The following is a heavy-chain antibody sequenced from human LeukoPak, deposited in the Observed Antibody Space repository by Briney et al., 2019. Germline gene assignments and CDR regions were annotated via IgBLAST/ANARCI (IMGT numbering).Heavy chain of an antibody. CDR3: ARGGVYSSGWYVDY. CDR2: ISTSSSYI. V-gene: IGHV3-21*01. CDR1: AFTFSSYS. Sequence: PGGSLRLSCAASAFTFSSYSMNWVRQAPGKGLEWVSFISTSSSYIYYADSVKGRFTISRDNAKNSLYLQMNSLRAEDTAVYYCARGGVYSSGWYVDYWGQGTLVTVSS. J-gene: IGHJ4*02. D-gene: IGHD6-19*01.